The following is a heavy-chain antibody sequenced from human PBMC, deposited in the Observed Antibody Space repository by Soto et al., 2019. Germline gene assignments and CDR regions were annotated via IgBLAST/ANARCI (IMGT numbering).Heavy chain of an antibody. D-gene: IGHD1-26*01. CDR2: FDFENGET. Sequence: QAPGKGLEWMGGFDFENGETIYAQKFQGRVTMTEDTSTDTAYMELSSLRSEDTAVYYCARTLVGATPADYWGQGTLVTVSS. CDR3: ARTLVGATPADY. V-gene: IGHV1-24*01. J-gene: IGHJ4*02.